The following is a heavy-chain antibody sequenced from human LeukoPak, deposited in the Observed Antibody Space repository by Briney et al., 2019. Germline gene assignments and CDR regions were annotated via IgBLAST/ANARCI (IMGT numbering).Heavy chain of an antibody. CDR2: IYYIGST. D-gene: IGHD3-9*01. V-gene: IGHV4-59*01. CDR3: ARGGLFSTDNWFDP. CDR1: GGSISIYC. J-gene: IGHJ5*02. Sequence: PSETLFLTCTVSGGSISIYCWSWIWQPPGRGLEWIGYIYYIGSTNYNPSLKSRVTISVDTSKNQFSLKLNSVTAADPAVSYCARGGLFSTDNWFDPWGQGTLVTVSS.